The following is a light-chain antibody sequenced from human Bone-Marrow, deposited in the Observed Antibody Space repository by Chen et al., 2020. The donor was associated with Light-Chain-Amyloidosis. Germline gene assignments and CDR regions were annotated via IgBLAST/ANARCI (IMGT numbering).Light chain of an antibody. J-gene: IGLJ2*01. V-gene: IGLV1-44*01. CDR1: SSNIGSNS. CDR2: TSN. CDR3: AAWDDSLNGVV. Sequence: QSVLTQPPSASGTPGQRVTISCSGSSSNIGSNSVHWYHQLPGTAPTLRIYTSNQRPAGVPDRVSGSKSGTSASLAISGLQSEDGADYYCAAWDDSLNGVVFGGGTKLTVL.